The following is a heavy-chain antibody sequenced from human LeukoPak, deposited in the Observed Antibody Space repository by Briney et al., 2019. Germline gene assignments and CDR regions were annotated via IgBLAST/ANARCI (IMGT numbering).Heavy chain of an antibody. CDR1: GFTFSSYG. D-gene: IGHD3-10*01. J-gene: IGHJ6*02. Sequence: AGGSLRLSCAASGFTFSSYGMHWVRQAPGKGLEWVAVKSYDGSNKYYADSVKGRFTISRDNSKNTLYLQMNSLRAEDTAVYYCARPITMIRGGYGMDVWGQGTTVTVSS. CDR3: ARPITMIRGGYGMDV. V-gene: IGHV3-30*03. CDR2: KSYDGSNK.